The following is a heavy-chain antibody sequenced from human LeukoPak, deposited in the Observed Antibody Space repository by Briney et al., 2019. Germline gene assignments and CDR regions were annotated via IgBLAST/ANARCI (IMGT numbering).Heavy chain of an antibody. D-gene: IGHD2-2*03. J-gene: IGHJ5*02. CDR3: ARALDIVVVPAAIIWFDP. CDR1: GYSISSGYY. Sequence: SETLSLTCTVSGYSISSGYYWGWIRQPPGKGLEWIGSIYHSGSTYYNPSLKSRVTISVDTSKNQFSLKLSSVTAADTAVYYCARALDIVVVPAAIIWFDPWGQGTLVTVSS. V-gene: IGHV4-38-2*02. CDR2: IYHSGST.